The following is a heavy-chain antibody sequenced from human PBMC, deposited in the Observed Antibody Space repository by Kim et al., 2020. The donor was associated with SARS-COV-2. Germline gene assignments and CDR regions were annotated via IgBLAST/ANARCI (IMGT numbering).Heavy chain of an antibody. CDR1: GFAFDSYA. J-gene: IGHJ3*02. Sequence: GGSLRLSCAGSGFAFDSYAVRWVRQAPGKGLEWVSGISCSGGSIDYADSVKGRFTISRDNSKNSMYLQMNSLRAEDTALYYCAKGGVRGWLDVFDIWGQGTMVTVPS. CDR3: AKGGVRGWLDVFDI. V-gene: IGHV3-9*01. CDR2: ISCSGGSI. D-gene: IGHD6-19*01.